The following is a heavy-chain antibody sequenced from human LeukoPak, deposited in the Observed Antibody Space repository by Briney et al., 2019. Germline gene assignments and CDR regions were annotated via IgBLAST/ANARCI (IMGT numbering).Heavy chain of an antibody. CDR2: IYYSGST. CDR3: ARRRVLQWLVPLTADFDY. V-gene: IGHV4-31*03. J-gene: IGHJ4*02. Sequence: SGTLSLTCTVSGGSISSGGYYWSWIRQHPGKGLEWIGYIYYSGSTYYNPSLKSRVTISVDTSKNQFSLKLSSVTAADTAVYYCARRRVLQWLVPLTADFDYWGQGTLVTVSS. D-gene: IGHD6-19*01. CDR1: GGSISSGGYY.